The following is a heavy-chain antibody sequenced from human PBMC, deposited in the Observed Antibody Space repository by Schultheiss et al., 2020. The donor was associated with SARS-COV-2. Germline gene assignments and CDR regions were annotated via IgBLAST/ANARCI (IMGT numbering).Heavy chain of an antibody. CDR1: GFTVSSNY. CDR2: IYSGGST. Sequence: GESLKISCAASGFTVSSNYMSWVRQAPGKGLEWVSVIYSGGSTYYADSVKGRFTISRDNSKNTLYLQMNSLRAEDTAVYYCATLGGAAIAAAATPYYYYGMDVWGQGTTVTVSS. CDR3: ATLGGAAIAAAATPYYYYGMDV. V-gene: IGHV3-66*02. J-gene: IGHJ6*02. D-gene: IGHD6-13*01.